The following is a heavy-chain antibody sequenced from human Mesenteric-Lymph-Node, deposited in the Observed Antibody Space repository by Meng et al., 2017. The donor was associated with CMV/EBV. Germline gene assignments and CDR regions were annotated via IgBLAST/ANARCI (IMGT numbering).Heavy chain of an antibody. CDR2: IYYRGKT. Sequence: SETLSLTCTVSGGSISSSSYYWGWIRQPPGKGLEWIGTIYYRGKTYYIPSLRSRVTISVDTSKNQFSLRLSSVTAADTAIYYCARVRSISNWFDPWGQGTLVTVSS. D-gene: IGHD3-3*02. CDR3: ARVRSISNWFDP. CDR1: GGSISSSSYY. V-gene: IGHV4-39*07. J-gene: IGHJ5*02.